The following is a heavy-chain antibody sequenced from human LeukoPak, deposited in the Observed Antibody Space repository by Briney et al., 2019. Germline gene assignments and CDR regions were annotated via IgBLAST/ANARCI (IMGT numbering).Heavy chain of an antibody. V-gene: IGHV3-23*01. Sequence: GGSLRLSCAASGFTFSSYAMSWVRQAPGKGLEWVSAISGSGGSTYYADSVKGRFTISRDNSKNTLYLQMNSLRAEDTAVYYCAKQQVPAAIHYYYYYMDVWGKGTTVTVSS. CDR3: AKQQVPAAIHYYYYYMDV. CDR1: GFTFSSYA. CDR2: ISGSGGST. D-gene: IGHD2-2*01. J-gene: IGHJ6*03.